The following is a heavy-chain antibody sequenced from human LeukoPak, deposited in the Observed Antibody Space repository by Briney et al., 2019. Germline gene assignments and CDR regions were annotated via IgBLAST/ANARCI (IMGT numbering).Heavy chain of an antibody. CDR1: GGSISSYY. D-gene: IGHD2-2*01. J-gene: IGHJ6*03. V-gene: IGHV4-4*09. CDR3: ARLCSSTSCYYTDV. Sequence: SETLSLTCTGSGGSISSYYWSWIRQPPGKGLEWIGYIYTSGSTNYNPSLKSRVTISVDTSKNQFSLKLSSVTAADTAVYYCARLCSSTSCYYTDVWGKGTTVTVSS. CDR2: IYTSGST.